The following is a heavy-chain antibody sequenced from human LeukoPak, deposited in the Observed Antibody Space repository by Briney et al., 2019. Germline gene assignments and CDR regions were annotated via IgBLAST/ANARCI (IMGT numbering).Heavy chain of an antibody. CDR1: GGSISSYY. CDR3: ARSSGGRYYYDSSGFSYYYYDMDV. Sequence: SETLSLTCTVSGGSISSYYWSWIRQPPGKGLEWIGYIYYSGSTYYNPSLRSRVTISVDTSKNQFSLKLSFVTAADTAVYYCARSSGGRYYYDSSGFSYYYYDMDVWGKGTTVTISS. CDR2: IYYSGST. V-gene: IGHV4-59*01. D-gene: IGHD3-22*01. J-gene: IGHJ6*03.